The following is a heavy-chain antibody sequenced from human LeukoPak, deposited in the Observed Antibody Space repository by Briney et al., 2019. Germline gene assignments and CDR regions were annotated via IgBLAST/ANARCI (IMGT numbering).Heavy chain of an antibody. CDR3: ARVVTHYSGSSGYSLDL. CDR1: GFSFSSYA. D-gene: IGHD3-22*01. J-gene: IGHJ4*02. V-gene: IGHV3-21*01. CDR2: ISPSSSYI. Sequence: PGGSLRLSCVASGFSFSSYAINWVRQAPGKGLEWVSSISPSSSYIHYADSAKGRFTISRDDAKNSLYLQMTSLRAEDTAVYYCARVVTHYSGSSGYSLDLWGQGALVIVSS.